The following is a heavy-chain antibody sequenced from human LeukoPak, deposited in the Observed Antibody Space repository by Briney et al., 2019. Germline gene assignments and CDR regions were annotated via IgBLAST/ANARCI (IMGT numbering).Heavy chain of an antibody. CDR3: ASYGWLQFDSYYMDV. J-gene: IGHJ6*03. Sequence: SGTLSLTCSVSGDSITGYYWGWIRQPPGKGLEWIGNIYYTGNTYYNSSLKSRVTISVDTSKNQFSLKLSSVTAADTAVYYCASYGWLQFDSYYMDVWGKGTTVTVSS. V-gene: IGHV4-39*07. CDR1: GDSITGYY. D-gene: IGHD5-24*01. CDR2: IYYTGNT.